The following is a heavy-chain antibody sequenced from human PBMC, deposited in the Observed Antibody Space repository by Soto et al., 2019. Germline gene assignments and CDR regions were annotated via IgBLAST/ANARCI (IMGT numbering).Heavy chain of an antibody. CDR3: ARTYSSSWSPFDY. J-gene: IGHJ4*02. D-gene: IGHD6-13*01. CDR1: GGSISSGGYY. V-gene: IGHV4-34*01. CDR2: INQSGST. Sequence: SETLSLTCAVSGGSISSGGYYWSWIRQPPGKGLEWIGEINQSGSTNYNPSLKSRVTISIDTSKNQFSLKLSSVTAADTAVYYCARTYSSSWSPFDYWGQGTLVTVSS.